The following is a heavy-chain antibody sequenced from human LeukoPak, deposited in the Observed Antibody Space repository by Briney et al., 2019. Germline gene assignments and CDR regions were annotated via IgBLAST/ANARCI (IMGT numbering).Heavy chain of an antibody. CDR3: ARDFVPLWFGELGYMDV. Sequence: GSLRLSCAASGFTFNSYDMHWVRQAPGKGLEWVAFIRYDGSNKYYADSVKGRFTISRDNSKNTLYLQMNSLRAEDTAVYYCARDFVPLWFGELGYMDVWGKGTTVTVSS. V-gene: IGHV3-30*02. CDR2: IRYDGSNK. J-gene: IGHJ6*03. CDR1: GFTFNSYD. D-gene: IGHD3-10*01.